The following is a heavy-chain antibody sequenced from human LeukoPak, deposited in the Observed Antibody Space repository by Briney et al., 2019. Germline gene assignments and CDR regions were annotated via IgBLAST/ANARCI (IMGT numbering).Heavy chain of an antibody. J-gene: IGHJ4*01. CDR1: GGIDSAWGVV. CDR3: ARQYCSSASCSYYVDY. V-gene: IGHV6-1*01. CDR2: TYLRFKCTY. Sequence: RTLSVTPAISGGIDSAWGVVCNGGSESPSRGLRWRGLTYLRFKCTYNYAPSGQSRISIKADTSKNQFSLQLNSVTPEDTALYYCARQYCSSASCSYYVDYWGQGTLVTVSS. D-gene: IGHD2-2*01.